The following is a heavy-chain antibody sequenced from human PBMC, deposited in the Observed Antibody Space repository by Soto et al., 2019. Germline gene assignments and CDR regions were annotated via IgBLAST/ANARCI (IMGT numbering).Heavy chain of an antibody. D-gene: IGHD6-25*01. V-gene: IGHV1-8*01. CDR2: MNPNPGNT. CDR3: AREAASYPSFYYHHMDD. J-gene: IGHJ6*03. CDR1: GYHFTNYN. Sequence: QEQLVQSGAEVKKPGSPVNVSCKASGYHFTNYNINWVRQATGQGLEWMGWMNPNPGNTGYAEKVQGRVTMTRNSSINTAYMELSGLRSDDTAVYYCAREAASYPSFYYHHMDDWGKGTPVTVSS.